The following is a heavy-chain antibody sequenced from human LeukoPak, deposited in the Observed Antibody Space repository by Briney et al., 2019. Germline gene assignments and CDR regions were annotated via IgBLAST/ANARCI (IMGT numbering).Heavy chain of an antibody. CDR1: GGSISSGVYY. CDR2: IYYSGST. D-gene: IGHD6-13*01. V-gene: IGHV4-61*08. CDR3: ARRYSSWSSFDY. J-gene: IGHJ4*02. Sequence: SETLSLTCPVSGGSISSGVYYWSWIRQHPGKGLEWIGYIYYSGSTHYNPSLKSRVAISIDTSKNQFSLKLTSVTAADTAVYYCARRYSSWSSFDYWGQGTLVTVSS.